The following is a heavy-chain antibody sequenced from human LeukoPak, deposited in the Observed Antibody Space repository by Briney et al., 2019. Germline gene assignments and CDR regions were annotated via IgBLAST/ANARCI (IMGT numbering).Heavy chain of an antibody. CDR1: GGSFSGYY. CDR2: INHSGST. J-gene: IGHJ5*02. Sequence: SETLSLTCAVYGGSFSGYYWSWIRQPPGKGLEWIGEINHSGSTNYNPSLKSRVTISVDTSKNQFSLKLSSVTAADTAVYCCARVGVVVPAAIRWFDPWGQGTLVTVSS. D-gene: IGHD2-2*01. CDR3: ARVGVVVPAAIRWFDP. V-gene: IGHV4-34*01.